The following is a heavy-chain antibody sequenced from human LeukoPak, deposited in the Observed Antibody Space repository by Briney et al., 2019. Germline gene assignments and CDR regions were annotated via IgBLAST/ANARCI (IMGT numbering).Heavy chain of an antibody. J-gene: IGHJ4*02. Sequence: AGGPLRLSCAASGFTFSSFAMQWVRQAPGEGLEWVAFISYDGTNMYYADSVKGRFTVSRDNSKNTLFLQMNSLRREDTAVYYCARDSSDFDYWGQGTLVTVSS. CDR1: GFTFSSFA. CDR3: ARDSSDFDY. CDR2: ISYDGTNM. V-gene: IGHV3-30-3*01. D-gene: IGHD6-19*01.